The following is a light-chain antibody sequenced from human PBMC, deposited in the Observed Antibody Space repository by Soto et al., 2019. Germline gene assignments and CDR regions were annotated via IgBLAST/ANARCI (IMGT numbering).Light chain of an antibody. CDR2: GAS. V-gene: IGKV3-15*01. Sequence: EIVMTQSLATLSVSPGERATLSCRASQSVSSNLAWYQQKPGQAPRLLIYGASTRATGIPARFSGSGSGTEFTLTISSLQSEDFAVYYCQQYNNWPGTFGPGTKVDIK. J-gene: IGKJ3*01. CDR3: QQYNNWPGT. CDR1: QSVSSN.